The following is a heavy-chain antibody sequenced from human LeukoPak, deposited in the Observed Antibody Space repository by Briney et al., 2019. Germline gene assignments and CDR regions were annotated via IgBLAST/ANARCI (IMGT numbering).Heavy chain of an antibody. CDR3: ATLKRDYY. D-gene: IGHD2-21*02. CDR2: INPSGGSA. CDR1: GYTFTSYD. J-gene: IGHJ4*02. Sequence: ASVKVSCKASGYTFTSYDMHWVRQAPGQGLEWMGIINPSGGSADYAQKFQGRVTMTRDTYTNTFYMELSSLRSEDTAVYYCATLKRDYYWGQGTLVTVSS. V-gene: IGHV1-46*01.